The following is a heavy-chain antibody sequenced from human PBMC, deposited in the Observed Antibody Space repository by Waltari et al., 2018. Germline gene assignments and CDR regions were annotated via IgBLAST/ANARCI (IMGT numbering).Heavy chain of an antibody. Sequence: TASGFTFSSYDMSWVRQAPGKGLEWVSVIGSSGRNTYYADSVKGRFTISRDDSKNTLYLQMNSLRAEDTAVYYCAKGPAARTNWFDPWGQGTLVTVSS. CDR2: IGSSGRNT. CDR1: GFTFSSYD. D-gene: IGHD2-2*01. V-gene: IGHV3-23*01. J-gene: IGHJ5*02. CDR3: AKGPAARTNWFDP.